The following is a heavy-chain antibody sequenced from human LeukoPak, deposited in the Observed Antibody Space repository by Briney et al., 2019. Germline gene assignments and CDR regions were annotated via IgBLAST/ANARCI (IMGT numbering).Heavy chain of an antibody. J-gene: IGHJ4*02. CDR1: GGSISSSSYY. CDR2: IYYSGST. D-gene: IGHD5-18*01. Sequence: PSETLSLTCTVSGGSISSSSYYWGWLRQPPGKGREWLGSIYYSGSTYYNPSLKSRVTISVDTSKNQFSLKLSSVTAAGTAVYYCARYVDTAMVRRRYYFDYWGQGTLVTVSS. CDR3: ARYVDTAMVRRRYYFDY. V-gene: IGHV4-39*01.